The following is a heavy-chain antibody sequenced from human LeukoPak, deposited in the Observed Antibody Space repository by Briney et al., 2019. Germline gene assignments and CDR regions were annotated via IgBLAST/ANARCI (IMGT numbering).Heavy chain of an antibody. J-gene: IGHJ5*02. V-gene: IGHV3-66*02. Sequence: AGGSLRLSCAASGFTFSSNYMSWVRQAPGKGLEWVSVIYSGGSTYHADSVKGRFTISRDNSKNALYLQMNSLRAEDTAVYYCARDNDYSGWFDPWGQGTLVTVSS. CDR2: IYSGGST. CDR1: GFTFSSNY. D-gene: IGHD4-11*01. CDR3: ARDNDYSGWFDP.